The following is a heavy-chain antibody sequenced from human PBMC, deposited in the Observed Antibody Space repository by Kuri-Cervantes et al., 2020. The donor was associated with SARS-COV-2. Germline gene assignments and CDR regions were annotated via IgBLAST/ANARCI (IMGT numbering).Heavy chain of an antibody. CDR1: GYSISSGYY. CDR3: ARTRREGLIVVVGLWFDP. Sequence: SETLSLTCAVSGYSISSGYYWGWIRQPPGKGLEWIGSIYHSGSTYYNPSLKSRVTISVDTSKNQFSLKLSSVTAADTAVYYCARTRREGLIVVVGLWFDPCGQGTLVTVSS. CDR2: IYHSGST. D-gene: IGHD3-22*01. J-gene: IGHJ5*02. V-gene: IGHV4-38-2*01.